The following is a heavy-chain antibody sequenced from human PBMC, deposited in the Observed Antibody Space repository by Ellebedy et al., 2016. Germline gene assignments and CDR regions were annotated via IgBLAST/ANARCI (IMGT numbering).Heavy chain of an antibody. Sequence: SETLSLXCTVSGGSISSGSYYWSWIRQPAGKGLEWIGRIYTSGSTNYNPSLKSRVTMSVDTSKNQFSLKLSSVTAADTAVYYCARHYYGSGSYHYYFDYWGQGTLVTVSS. V-gene: IGHV4-61*02. CDR3: ARHYYGSGSYHYYFDY. CDR1: GGSISSGSYY. J-gene: IGHJ4*02. D-gene: IGHD3-10*01. CDR2: IYTSGST.